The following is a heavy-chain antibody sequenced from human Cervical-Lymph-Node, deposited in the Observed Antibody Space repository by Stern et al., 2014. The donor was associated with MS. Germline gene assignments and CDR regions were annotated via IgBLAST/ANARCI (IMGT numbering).Heavy chain of an antibody. Sequence: EDQLVESGGGLVQPGGSLRLSCAASGFTFTNYAMIWVRQAPGKGLECVSAISGSGGSTYYADSVKGRFTISRDNPRNTLYMQMNSLRAEDTALYYCAKLVGSTVYYAMDVWGQGTTVTVSS. CDR1: GFTFTNYA. J-gene: IGHJ6*02. CDR2: ISGSGGST. V-gene: IGHV3-23*04. CDR3: AKLVGSTVYYAMDV. D-gene: IGHD1-26*01.